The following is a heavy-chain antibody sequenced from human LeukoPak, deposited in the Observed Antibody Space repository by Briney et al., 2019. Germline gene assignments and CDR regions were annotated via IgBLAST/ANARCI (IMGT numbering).Heavy chain of an antibody. CDR3: ARASSWYTPSRFDP. CDR1: GFTFNIYW. CDR2: IKEDGSEK. V-gene: IGHV3-7*01. Sequence: GGSLRLSCAASGFTFNIYWMSWVRQAPGKGLEWVANIKEDGSEKYYVDSVKGRFTISRDNAKNSLYLQMNSPRAEDTAVYYCARASSWYTPSRFDPWGQGTLVTVSS. D-gene: IGHD6-13*01. J-gene: IGHJ5*02.